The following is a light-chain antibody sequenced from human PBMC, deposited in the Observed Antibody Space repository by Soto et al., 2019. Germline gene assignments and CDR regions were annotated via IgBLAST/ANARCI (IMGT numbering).Light chain of an antibody. Sequence: EIVLTQSPATLSLSPGERATLSCRASQSISSHLAWSQQKPGQAPRLLIYGASNRATGIPARFSGIGSGTAFTLTISSLAPEDFAVYYCQQRINWPLTFGGGTKVEIK. CDR3: QQRINWPLT. CDR1: QSISSH. J-gene: IGKJ4*01. CDR2: GAS. V-gene: IGKV3-11*01.